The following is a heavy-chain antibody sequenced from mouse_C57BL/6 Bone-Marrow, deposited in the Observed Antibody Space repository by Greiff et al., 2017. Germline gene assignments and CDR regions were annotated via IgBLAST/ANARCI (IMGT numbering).Heavy chain of an antibody. D-gene: IGHD4-1*01. CDR2: IKPGSGGT. CDR3: ARAKYWDSWFAY. J-gene: IGHJ3*01. Sequence: QVQLQQSGAELVRPGTSVKVSCKASGYAFTNYLIEWVKQRPGQGLEWIGVIKPGSGGTNYNEKFKGKATLTADKSSSTAYMQLSSLTSEDSAVYFCARAKYWDSWFAYWGRGTLVTVSA. V-gene: IGHV1-54*01. CDR1: GYAFTNYL.